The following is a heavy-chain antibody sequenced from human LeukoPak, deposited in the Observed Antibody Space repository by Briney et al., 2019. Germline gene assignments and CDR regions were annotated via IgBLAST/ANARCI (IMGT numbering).Heavy chain of an antibody. V-gene: IGHV1-46*01. CDR3: ARGADSAAAGYNWFDP. J-gene: IGHJ5*02. CDR2: INPSGGST. CDR1: GYTFTSYY. D-gene: IGHD6-13*01. Sequence: ASVKVSCKASGYTFTSYYMHWVRQAPGQGLEWMGIINPSGGSTSYAQKFQGRVTMTRDTSTSTVYMELSSLRSEDTAVYYCARGADSAAAGYNWFDPWGQGTLVTVSS.